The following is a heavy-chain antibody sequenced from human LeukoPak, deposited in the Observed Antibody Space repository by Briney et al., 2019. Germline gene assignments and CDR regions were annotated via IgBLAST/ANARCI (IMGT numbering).Heavy chain of an antibody. J-gene: IGHJ4*02. Sequence: GGSLTLSCAASGFSLSPYVMHWVRQAPAKGREGVAVISYDGSNKYFADSVKGRFTISRDNSKNTLYLQMNCLRAEDTAVYYCAKSRRQLLWFGELSLDYWGQGTLVTVSS. D-gene: IGHD3-10*01. CDR3: AKSRRQLLWFGELSLDY. CDR1: GFSLSPYV. CDR2: ISYDGSNK. V-gene: IGHV3-30*18.